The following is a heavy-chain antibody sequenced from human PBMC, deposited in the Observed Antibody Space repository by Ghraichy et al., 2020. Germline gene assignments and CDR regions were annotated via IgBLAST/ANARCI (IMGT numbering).Heavy chain of an antibody. J-gene: IGHJ6*02. CDR1: GFTFSSYW. D-gene: IGHD6-13*01. Sequence: GVLNISCAASGFTFSSYWMSWVRQAPGKGLEWVANIKQDGSEKYYVDSVKGRFTISRDNAKNSLYLQMNSLRAEDTAVYYCARDYNMVYSSSWYPPNYYGMDVWGQGTTVTVSS. V-gene: IGHV3-7*01. CDR3: ARDYNMVYSSSWYPPNYYGMDV. CDR2: IKQDGSEK.